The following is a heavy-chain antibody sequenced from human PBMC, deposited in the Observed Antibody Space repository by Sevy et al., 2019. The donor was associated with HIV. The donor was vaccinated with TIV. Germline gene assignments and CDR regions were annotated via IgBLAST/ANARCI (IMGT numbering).Heavy chain of an antibody. Sequence: SETLSLTCAVSGYSISSGYYWGWIRQPPGKGLEWIGSIYHSGSTYYNPSLKSRVTISVDTSKNQFSLKLSSVTAADTAVYYCARFSSNSAAYWGQGTVVTVSS. D-gene: IGHD7-27*01. J-gene: IGHJ4*02. CDR2: IYHSGST. CDR3: ARFSSNSAAY. V-gene: IGHV4-38-2*01. CDR1: GYSISSGYY.